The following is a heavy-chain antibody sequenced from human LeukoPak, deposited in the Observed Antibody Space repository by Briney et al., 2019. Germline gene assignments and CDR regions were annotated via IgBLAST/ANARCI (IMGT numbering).Heavy chain of an antibody. J-gene: IGHJ5*02. V-gene: IGHV4-34*01. CDR3: ARGFVSSGETGEGYNWFDP. D-gene: IGHD6-19*01. Sequence: PSETLSLTCAVYGGSFSGYYWSWIRRPPGKGLEWIGEINHSGSTNYNPSLKSRVTISVDTSKNQFSLKLSSVTAADTAVYYCARGFVSSGETGEGYNWFDPWGQGTLVTVSS. CDR1: GGSFSGYY. CDR2: INHSGST.